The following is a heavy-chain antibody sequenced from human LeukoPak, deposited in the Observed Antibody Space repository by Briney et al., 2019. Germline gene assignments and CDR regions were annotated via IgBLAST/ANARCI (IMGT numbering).Heavy chain of an antibody. CDR2: TSSSSSTI. CDR3: ARFIRHYYGSGSYPTKYFDY. Sequence: PGGSLRLSCAASGFTFSSYSMNWVRQAPGKGLEWVSYTSSSSSTIYYADSVKGRFTISRDNAKNSLYLQMNSLRAEDTAVYYCARFIRHYYGSGSYPTKYFDYWGQGTLVTVSS. J-gene: IGHJ4*02. CDR1: GFTFSSYS. V-gene: IGHV3-48*01. D-gene: IGHD3-10*01.